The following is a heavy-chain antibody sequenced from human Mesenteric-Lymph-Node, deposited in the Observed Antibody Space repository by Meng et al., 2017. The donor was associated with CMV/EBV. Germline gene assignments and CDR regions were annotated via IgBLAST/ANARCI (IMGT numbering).Heavy chain of an antibody. D-gene: IGHD3-9*01. CDR1: GGSFSGYY. CDR3: ARGSSYDILTGYFDY. V-gene: IGHV4-34*01. CDR2: INHSGST. Sequence: QGKLPQGGAGLLKPSETLSVTCAVYGGSFSGYYWNWIRQSPEKGLEWIGEINHSGSTTYNPSFTSRIIISVDTSTNQIFLNMSSVTAADTAVYYCARGSSYDILTGYFDYWGQGALVTVSS. J-gene: IGHJ4*02.